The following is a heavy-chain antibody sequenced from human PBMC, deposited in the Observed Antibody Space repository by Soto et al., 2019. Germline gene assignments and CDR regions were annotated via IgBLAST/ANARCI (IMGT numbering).Heavy chain of an antibody. J-gene: IGHJ4*02. Sequence: LRLSCAASGFTFSSYAMSGVRQAPGKGLEWVSAISGSGGSTYYADSVKGRFTISRDNSKNTLYLQMNSLRAEDTAVYYCAKDGFYDSSGYYGDYFDYWGQGTLVTVSS. D-gene: IGHD3-22*01. CDR2: ISGSGGST. V-gene: IGHV3-23*01. CDR1: GFTFSSYA. CDR3: AKDGFYDSSGYYGDYFDY.